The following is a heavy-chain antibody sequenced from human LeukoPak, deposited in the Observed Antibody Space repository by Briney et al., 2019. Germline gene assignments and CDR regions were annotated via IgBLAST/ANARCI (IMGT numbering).Heavy chain of an antibody. CDR3: ARGLGGGWXXSDY. CDR2: ITVNTGNT. J-gene: IGHJ4*02. CDR1: GYTFNNYG. D-gene: IGHD2-15*01. Sequence: ASVKVSCKASGYTFNNYGINWVRQARGQGLEWMGWITVNTGNTDYAQKFQGRVTMTTDTSTSTAYMELRSLRSDDTAVYYCARGLGGGWXXSDYWGQGTQVTVSS. V-gene: IGHV1-18*01.